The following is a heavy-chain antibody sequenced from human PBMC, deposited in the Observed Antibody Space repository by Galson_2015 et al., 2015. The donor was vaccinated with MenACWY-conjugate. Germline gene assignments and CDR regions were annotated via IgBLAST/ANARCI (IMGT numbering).Heavy chain of an antibody. Sequence: SLRLSCAASGFTFRSYWINWIRQAPGKGLVWVSTISRGGSNTSYADSVKGRFNISRDNAKNLLYLQMNSLRDEDTAVYYCARDTGRGDCYVLDYWGQATLGTVSS. CDR3: ARDTGRGDCYVLDY. V-gene: IGHV3-74*01. J-gene: IGHJ4*02. CDR2: ISRGGSNT. D-gene: IGHD2-21*02. CDR1: GFTFRSYW.